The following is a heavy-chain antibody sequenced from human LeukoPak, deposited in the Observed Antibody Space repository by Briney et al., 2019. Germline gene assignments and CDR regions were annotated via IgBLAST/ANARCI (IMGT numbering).Heavy chain of an antibody. CDR2: IIPIFGTA. CDR3: ARDLTGYSYGYGY. J-gene: IGHJ4*02. Sequence: GASVKVSCKASGGTFSSYAISWVRQAPGQGLEWMGRIIPIFGTANYAQKFQGRVTITADESTSTAYMELSSLRSEDTAVYYCARDLTGYSYGYGYWGQGTLVTVSS. D-gene: IGHD5-18*01. V-gene: IGHV1-69*15. CDR1: GGTFSSYA.